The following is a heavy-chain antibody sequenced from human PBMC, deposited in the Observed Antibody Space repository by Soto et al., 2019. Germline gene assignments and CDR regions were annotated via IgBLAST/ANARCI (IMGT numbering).Heavy chain of an antibody. Sequence: QVQLMQSGAEVKKPGSSVKVSCKASGGTFSSYAISWVRQAPGQGLEWMGGIVPIFGAANYVQKFQGRVTITADESTSTVYMELSSLRSEDTAVYYCARELRVVAACPRPFDYWGQGTLVTVSS. J-gene: IGHJ4*02. CDR3: ARELRVVAACPRPFDY. V-gene: IGHV1-69*12. CDR2: IVPIFGAA. D-gene: IGHD6-6*01. CDR1: GGTFSSYA.